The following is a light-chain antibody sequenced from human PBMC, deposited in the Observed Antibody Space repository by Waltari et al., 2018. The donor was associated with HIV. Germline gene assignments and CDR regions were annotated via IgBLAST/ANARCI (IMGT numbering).Light chain of an antibody. CDR1: SSNIGSNG. J-gene: IGLJ2*01. V-gene: IGLV1-44*01. CDR2: SNK. Sequence: QSVLTQSPSASGTPGQRVTISCSGGSSNIGSNGVDWYQQFPGTAPKLLIYSNKQRPSGVPDRFSGSKSGTSASLAISGRQSEDEATYYCATLDDSLNGPIFGGGTRLTVL. CDR3: ATLDDSLNGPI.